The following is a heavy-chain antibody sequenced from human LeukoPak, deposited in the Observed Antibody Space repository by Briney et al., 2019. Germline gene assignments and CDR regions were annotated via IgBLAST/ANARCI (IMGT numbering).Heavy chain of an antibody. CDR3: ARDLGSGSLHY. D-gene: IGHD1-26*01. J-gene: IGHJ4*02. Sequence: GASVKVSCKASGYTFTTYAIHWVRQAPGQRLEWMGWISTGNGNTRYSQKFQDRVTITRDTSASTAYMELSSLRSEDTAVYYCARDLGSGSLHYWGQGTLVTVSS. CDR1: GYTFTTYA. CDR2: ISTGNGNT. V-gene: IGHV1-3*04.